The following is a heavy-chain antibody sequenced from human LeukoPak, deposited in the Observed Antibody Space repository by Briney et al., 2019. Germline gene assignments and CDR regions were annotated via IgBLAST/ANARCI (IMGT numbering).Heavy chain of an antibody. CDR3: ITDYGYPRFGG. CDR2: IKSKTDGGTT. V-gene: IGHV3-15*01. Sequence: GGSLRLSCAASGVTLNSVWMSWVRQAPGKGLDWVGRIKSKTDGGTTDYAAPVKGRFTVSRDDSKNTLYLQMNGPKIEDTAVYYCITDYGYPRFGGRGQGTLVTVSS. CDR1: GVTLNSVW. D-gene: IGHD3-16*01. J-gene: IGHJ4*02.